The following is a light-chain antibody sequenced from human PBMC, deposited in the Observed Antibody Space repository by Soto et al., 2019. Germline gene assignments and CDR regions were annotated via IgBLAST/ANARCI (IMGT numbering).Light chain of an antibody. CDR1: QSLVYSDGDTY. Sequence: DVVLTQSPLSLPVTLGQPASISCTSSQSLVYSDGDTYLTWFQQRPGQSPRRLIYKVSNRDSGVPDRFSGSGSGTDFTLKISRVEAEDVEFYYCMQATHWPWTFGRGTKVDIK. CDR3: MQATHWPWT. V-gene: IGKV2-30*01. CDR2: KVS. J-gene: IGKJ1*01.